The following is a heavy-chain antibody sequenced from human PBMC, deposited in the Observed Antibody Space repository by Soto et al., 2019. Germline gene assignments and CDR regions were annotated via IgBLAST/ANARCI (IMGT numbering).Heavy chain of an antibody. V-gene: IGHV3-30*19. J-gene: IGHJ4*02. CDR3: AVWGDSGRADY. Sequence: QVQLVESGGGVVQPGGSLRLSCAASGFTFSSHSMHWVRQAPGKGLEWVAVICDDGGNKYYADSVKGRFTISRDNTQNPLYLQMNGLSAANAAVYYCAVWGDSGRADYCGQGTVVPVCS. CDR2: ICDDGGNK. D-gene: IGHD2-21*02. CDR1: GFTFSSHS.